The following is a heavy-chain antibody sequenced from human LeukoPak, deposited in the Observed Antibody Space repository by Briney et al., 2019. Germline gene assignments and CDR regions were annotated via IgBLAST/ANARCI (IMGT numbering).Heavy chain of an antibody. CDR3: ARVITMVRGVIREFDY. D-gene: IGHD3-10*01. CDR1: GFTFSSYW. CDR2: IEQDGSEK. J-gene: IGHJ4*02. Sequence: PGGSLRLSCAASGFTFSSYWMSWVRQAPGKGLEWVANIEQDGSEKYYVDSVKGRFTISRDNAKNSLYLQMNSLRAEDTAVYYCARVITMVRGVIREFDYWGQGTLVTVSS. V-gene: IGHV3-7*04.